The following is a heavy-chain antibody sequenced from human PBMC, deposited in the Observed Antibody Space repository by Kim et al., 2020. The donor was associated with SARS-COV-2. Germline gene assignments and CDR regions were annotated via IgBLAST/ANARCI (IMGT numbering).Heavy chain of an antibody. CDR2: IKEDGSEK. CDR3: ARLRFSRYNWKSPTGYYFDY. V-gene: IGHV3-7*03. Sequence: GGSLRLSCAASTFTFVNYWMSWVRQAPGKGLEWVANIKEDGSEKNYVDSVKGRFTISRDNTKNSLYLQMNSLRAEDTAVYYCARLRFSRYNWKSPTGYYFDYWGQGAQVTVSS. J-gene: IGHJ4*02. CDR1: TFTFVNYW. D-gene: IGHD1-20*01.